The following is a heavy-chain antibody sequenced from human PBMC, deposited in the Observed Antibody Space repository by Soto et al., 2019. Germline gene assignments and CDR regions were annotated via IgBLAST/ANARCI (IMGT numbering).Heavy chain of an antibody. CDR2: IYYSGST. D-gene: IGHD2-21*01. Sequence: PSETLSLTCTVSGGSISSYYWSWIRQPPGKGLEWIGYIYYSGSTNYNPSLKSRVTISVDTSKNQFSLKLSSVTAADTAVYYCARGNCGGDCYSAGAGYSAFVDFWFDPWGQGTLVTVSS. CDR3: ARGNCGGDCYSAGAGYSAFVDFWFDP. CDR1: GGSISSYY. V-gene: IGHV4-59*01. J-gene: IGHJ5*02.